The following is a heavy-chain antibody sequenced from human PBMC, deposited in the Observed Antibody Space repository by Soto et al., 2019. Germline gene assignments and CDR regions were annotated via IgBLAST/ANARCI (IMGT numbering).Heavy chain of an antibody. Sequence: QVQLQESGPGLVKPSQTLSLTCTVSGGSISSGGYYWSWIRQHPGKGLEWIGYIYYSGSTYYNPSHKSRVTISVDTSKNQFSLKLSSVTAADTAVYYCARTTVSPDYYYYYGMDVWGQGTTVTVSS. CDR3: ARTTVSPDYYYYYGMDV. V-gene: IGHV4-31*03. CDR1: GGSISSGGYY. D-gene: IGHD4-17*01. J-gene: IGHJ6*02. CDR2: IYYSGST.